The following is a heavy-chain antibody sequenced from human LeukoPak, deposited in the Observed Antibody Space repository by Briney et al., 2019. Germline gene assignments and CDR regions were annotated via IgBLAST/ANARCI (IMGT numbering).Heavy chain of an antibody. Sequence: GASVKVSCKASGYTFTAFYMHWVRQAPGQGLEWMGWINPNSGATNYAQKFQGRVTMTRDTSTSTAYMELSRLRSDDTAAYHCAKAHLLPAAGSNWFDPGGQGPLVPSSS. CDR3: AKAHLLPAAGSNWFDP. D-gene: IGHD2-2*01. CDR2: INPNSGAT. V-gene: IGHV1-2*02. CDR1: GYTFTAFY. J-gene: IGHJ5*02.